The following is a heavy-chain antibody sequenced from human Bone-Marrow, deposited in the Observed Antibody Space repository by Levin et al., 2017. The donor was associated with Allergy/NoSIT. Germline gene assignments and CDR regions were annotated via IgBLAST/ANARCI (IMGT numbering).Heavy chain of an antibody. CDR1: EFTFDNHG. CDR3: ARARNWNDERRRSYGMDV. Sequence: PGGSLRLSCVGSEFTFDNHGIHWVRQAPGKGLEWVSLVGYDGGYEHYADSVKGRFTISRDNSKNTLHLQMNSLRAEDTAVYYCARARNWNDERRRSYGMDVWGQGTTVTVSS. J-gene: IGHJ6*02. V-gene: IGHV3-30*02. CDR2: VGYDGGYE. D-gene: IGHD1-20*01.